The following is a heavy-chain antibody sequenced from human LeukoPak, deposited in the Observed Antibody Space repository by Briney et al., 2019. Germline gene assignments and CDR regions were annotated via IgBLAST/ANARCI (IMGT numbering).Heavy chain of an antibody. V-gene: IGHV4-34*01. Sequence: SETLSLTCAVYGGSFSGCYWSWIRQPPGKGLEWIGEINHSGSTNYNPSLKSRVTISVDTSKNQFSLKLSSVTAADTAVYYCARGGYDSSGSDYWGQGTLVTVSS. CDR1: GGSFSGCY. CDR3: ARGGYDSSGSDY. CDR2: INHSGST. D-gene: IGHD3-22*01. J-gene: IGHJ4*02.